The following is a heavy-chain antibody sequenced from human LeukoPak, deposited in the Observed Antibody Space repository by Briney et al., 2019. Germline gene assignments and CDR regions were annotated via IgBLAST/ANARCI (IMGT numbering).Heavy chain of an antibody. CDR3: ASDPSGSYDRYWFDP. CDR2: ISYDGSNK. V-gene: IGHV3-30-3*01. CDR1: GFTFSSYA. J-gene: IGHJ5*02. Sequence: GGSLRLSCAASGFTFSSYAMHWVRQAPGKGLEWVAVISYDGSNKYYADSVKGRFTISRDNSKNTLYLQMNSLRAEDTAVYYCASDPSGSYDRYWFDPWGQGTLVTVSS. D-gene: IGHD1-26*01.